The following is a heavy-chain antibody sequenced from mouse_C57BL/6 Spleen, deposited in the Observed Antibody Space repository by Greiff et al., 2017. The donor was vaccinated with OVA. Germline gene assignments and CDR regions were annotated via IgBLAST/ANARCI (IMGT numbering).Heavy chain of an antibody. Sequence: VQGVESGAELVRPGASVTLSCKASGYTFTDYEMHWVKQTPVHGLEWIGAIDPETGGTAYNQKFKGKAILTADKSSSTAYMELRSLTSEDSAVYYCTRHWDLFAYWGQGTLVTVSA. CDR3: TRHWDLFAY. D-gene: IGHD4-1*01. V-gene: IGHV1-15*01. CDR1: GYTFTDYE. CDR2: IDPETGGT. J-gene: IGHJ3*01.